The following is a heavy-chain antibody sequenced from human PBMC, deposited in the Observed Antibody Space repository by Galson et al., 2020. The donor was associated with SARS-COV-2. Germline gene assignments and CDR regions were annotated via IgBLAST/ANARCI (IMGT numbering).Heavy chain of an antibody. CDR1: GFTFDDYA. D-gene: IGHD3-10*01. CDR2: INWNGSRT. J-gene: IGHJ6*03. CDR3: ARGLGGNYYYMDV. V-gene: IGHV3-43D*03. Sequence: GESLKISCATSGFTFDDYAMQWVRQAPGKGLEWVSLINWNGSRTYYADSVKGRFTISRDNSKNTLYLQMNSLRAEDTAVYYCARGLGGNYYYMDVWGKGTTVTVSS.